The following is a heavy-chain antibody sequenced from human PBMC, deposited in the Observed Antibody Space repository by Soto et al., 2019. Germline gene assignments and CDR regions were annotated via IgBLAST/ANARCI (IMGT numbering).Heavy chain of an antibody. Sequence: SETLSLTCTVSGGSISSGDYYWSWIRQPPGKGLEWIGYIYYSGSTYYNPSLKSRVTISVDTSKNQFSLKLSSVTAADTAVYYCARVDRRYNWNTRDYYYYGMDVWGQGTTVTVSS. CDR1: GGSISSGDYY. CDR3: ARVDRRYNWNTRDYYYYGMDV. CDR2: IYYSGST. D-gene: IGHD1-20*01. J-gene: IGHJ6*02. V-gene: IGHV4-30-4*01.